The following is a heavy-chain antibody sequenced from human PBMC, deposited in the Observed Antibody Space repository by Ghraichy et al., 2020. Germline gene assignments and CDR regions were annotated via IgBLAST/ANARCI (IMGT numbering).Heavy chain of an antibody. CDR1: GFTFSSYG. CDR3: AKGTDYASGGYDYFDY. Sequence: GGSLRLSCAASGFTFSSYGMHWVRQAPGKGLEWVAVISYDGSNKYYADSVKGRFTISRDNSKNTLYLQMNSLRAEDTAVYYCAKGTDYASGGYDYFDYWGQRALVTVSS. V-gene: IGHV3-30*18. J-gene: IGHJ4*02. CDR2: ISYDGSNK. D-gene: IGHD3-22*01.